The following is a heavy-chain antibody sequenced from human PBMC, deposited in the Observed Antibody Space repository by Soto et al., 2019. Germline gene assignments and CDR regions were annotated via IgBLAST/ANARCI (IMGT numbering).Heavy chain of an antibody. CDR1: GFTFSSYG. J-gene: IGHJ4*02. Sequence: PGGSLRLSCAASGFTFSSYGMHWVRQAPGKGLEWVAVIWYDGSNKYYADSVKGRFTISRDNSKNTLYLQMNSLKIEDTGLYYCAADTPSPLAQIDCWGQGTLVTVSS. CDR3: AADTPSPLAQIDC. V-gene: IGHV3-33*01. CDR2: IWYDGSNK. D-gene: IGHD5-18*01.